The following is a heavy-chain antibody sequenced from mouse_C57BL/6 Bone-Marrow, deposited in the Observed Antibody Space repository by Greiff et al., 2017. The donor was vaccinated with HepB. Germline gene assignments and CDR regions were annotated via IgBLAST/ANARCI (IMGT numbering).Heavy chain of an antibody. CDR3: ARDNYYGSSPYWYFDV. D-gene: IGHD1-1*01. CDR2: ISDGGSYT. CDR1: GFTFSSYA. J-gene: IGHJ1*03. Sequence: EVKLMESGGGLVKPGGSLKLSCAASGFTFSSYAMSWVRQTPEKRLEWVATISDGGSYTYYPDNVKGRFTISRDNAKNNLYLQMSHLKSEDTAMYYCARDNYYGSSPYWYFDVWGTGTTVTVSS. V-gene: IGHV5-4*01.